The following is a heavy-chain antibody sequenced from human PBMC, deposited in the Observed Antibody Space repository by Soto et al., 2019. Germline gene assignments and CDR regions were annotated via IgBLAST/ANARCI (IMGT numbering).Heavy chain of an antibody. CDR2: IDYSGST. Sequence: QLHMQESGPGPVKPSETLSLTCTVSGDSISSSGYYWAWIRQPPGKGLEWIGNIDYSGSTYYNPSLKSRVAFSVDTSKNQFSLKVTSVTAADTAVYYCERHVSVSGFEYYFDQWGQGTLVTVSS. V-gene: IGHV4-39*01. CDR3: ERHVSVSGFEYYFDQ. D-gene: IGHD5-12*01. J-gene: IGHJ4*02. CDR1: GDSISSSGYY.